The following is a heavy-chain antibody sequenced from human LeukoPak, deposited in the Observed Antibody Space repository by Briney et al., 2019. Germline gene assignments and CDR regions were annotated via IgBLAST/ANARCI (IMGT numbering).Heavy chain of an antibody. CDR3: ARDLHYYDSSGYYGGYFQH. Sequence: GGSLRLSCAASGFTFSSYGMHWVRQAPGKGLEWVAFIRYDGSNKYYADSVKGRFTISRDNSKNTLYLQMNSLRAEDTAVYYCARDLHYYDSSGYYGGYFQHWGQGTLVTVSS. CDR1: GFTFSSYG. V-gene: IGHV3-30*02. J-gene: IGHJ1*01. D-gene: IGHD3-22*01. CDR2: IRYDGSNK.